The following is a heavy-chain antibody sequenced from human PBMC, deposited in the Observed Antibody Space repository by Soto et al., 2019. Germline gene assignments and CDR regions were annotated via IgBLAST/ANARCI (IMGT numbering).Heavy chain of an antibody. J-gene: IGHJ5*02. CDR3: ARDSSGRGWFDP. D-gene: IGHD6-19*01. Sequence: QVQLVQSGAEVKKPGSSVKVSCKASGGTFSSYAISWVRQAPGQGLEWMGGIIPIFGTANYAQKFQGRVTITADESTSTAYTKLSSLRSEDTAVYYWARDSSGRGWFDPWGQGTLVTVSS. V-gene: IGHV1-69*01. CDR1: GGTFSSYA. CDR2: IIPIFGTA.